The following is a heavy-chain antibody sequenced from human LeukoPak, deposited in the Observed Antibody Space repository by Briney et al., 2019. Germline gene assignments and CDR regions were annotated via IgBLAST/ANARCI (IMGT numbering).Heavy chain of an antibody. V-gene: IGHV3-74*01. J-gene: IGHJ3*01. Sequence: GGSLRLSCSASGFTLSNFWIHWVRQAPGKGLVWVSRINTDGSSTDYADSVKGRFAVSRDNAKNTLYLQMNSLRVEDTAVYYCARVIGWDEPFDLWGQGTMVTVSS. D-gene: IGHD1-26*01. CDR1: GFTLSNFW. CDR3: ARVIGWDEPFDL. CDR2: INTDGSST.